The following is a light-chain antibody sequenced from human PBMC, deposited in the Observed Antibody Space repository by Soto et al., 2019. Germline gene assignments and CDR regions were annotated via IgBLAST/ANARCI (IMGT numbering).Light chain of an antibody. J-gene: IGKJ1*01. CDR2: AAS. V-gene: IGKV1-39*01. Sequence: DIQMTQSPSSLSASVGARVTITCRASQSISSYLNWYQQRPGKAPKLLIYAASSLQSGVPSRFSGSGSGTDFTLTISCLQSEDFATYYCQQYYSYPLTFGQGTKVDI. CDR3: QQYYSYPLT. CDR1: QSISSY.